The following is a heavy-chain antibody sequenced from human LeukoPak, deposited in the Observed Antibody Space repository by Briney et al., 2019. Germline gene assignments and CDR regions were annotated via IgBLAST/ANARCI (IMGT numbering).Heavy chain of an antibody. CDR3: ARSGAYYMDV. V-gene: IGHV3-9*01. D-gene: IGHD1-26*01. CDR2: ISWNSGNI. J-gene: IGHJ6*03. Sequence: GGSLRLSCAASGFTFDDYAMHWVRQAPGEGLEWVSGISWNSGNIGYADSVKGRFTISRDNAKNSLYLQMNSLRAEDTALYYCARSGAYYMDVWGKGTTVTVSS. CDR1: GFTFDDYA.